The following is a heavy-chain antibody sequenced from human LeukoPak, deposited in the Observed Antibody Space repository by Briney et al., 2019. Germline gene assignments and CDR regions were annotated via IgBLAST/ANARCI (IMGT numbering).Heavy chain of an antibody. CDR2: INPSGGST. CDR3: ARGSTLWSGRLCPTHDFDV. J-gene: IGHJ3*01. D-gene: IGHD3-3*01. CDR1: GYTFTSYY. V-gene: IGHV1-46*03. Sequence: ASVKVSCKASGYTFTSYYMHWVRQAPGQGLEWMGIINPSGGSTSYAQKFQGRVTMTTDTSTSTVYMELSSLRSEDTAAYYCARGSTLWSGRLCPTHDFDVWGQGTMVTVSS.